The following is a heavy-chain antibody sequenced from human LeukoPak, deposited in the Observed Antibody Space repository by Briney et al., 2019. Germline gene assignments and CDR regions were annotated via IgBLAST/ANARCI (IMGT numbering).Heavy chain of an antibody. D-gene: IGHD3-10*01. CDR3: ARDEYYGSGSHDY. V-gene: IGHV3-21*01. J-gene: IGHJ4*02. CDR2: ISHSGDRT. Sequence: GGSLRLSCAASGFTFSSYIMNWVRQAPGKGLEWVSAISHSGDRTYYADSVKGRFTISRDNAKNSLYLQMNSLRAEDTAVYYCARDEYYGSGSHDYWGQGTLVTVSS. CDR1: GFTFSSYI.